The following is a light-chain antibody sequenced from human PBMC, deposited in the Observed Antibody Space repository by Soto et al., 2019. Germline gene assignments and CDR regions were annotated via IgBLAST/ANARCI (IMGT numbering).Light chain of an antibody. CDR3: QSYDSSLSGYV. V-gene: IGLV1-40*01. CDR2: GNI. J-gene: IGLJ1*01. Sequence: QSVLTQPPSVSGAPGQRVTISCTGSSSNIGAGYDVHWYQQLPGTAPKLVIYGNINRPSGVPDRFSGSKSGTSASLAITGLQAEDEADYYCQSYDSSLSGYVFGTGTKVTV. CDR1: SSNIGAGYD.